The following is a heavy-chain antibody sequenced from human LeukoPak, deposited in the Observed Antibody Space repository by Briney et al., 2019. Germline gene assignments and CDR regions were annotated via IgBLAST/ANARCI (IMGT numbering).Heavy chain of an antibody. Sequence: ASVRVSCKASGYTFTTYYMHWVRQAPGQGLEWIGIIDPSGGSTTYAQKFQGRVTMTRDTSTSTVYMELSSPKSEDTAVYYCARVYTSSRKGDWLDPWGQGTLVTVYS. CDR1: GYTFTTYY. V-gene: IGHV1-46*01. D-gene: IGHD6-6*01. CDR2: IDPSGGST. J-gene: IGHJ5*02. CDR3: ARVYTSSRKGDWLDP.